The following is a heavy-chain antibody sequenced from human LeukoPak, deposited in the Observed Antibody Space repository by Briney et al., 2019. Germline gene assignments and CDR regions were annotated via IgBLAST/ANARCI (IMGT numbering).Heavy chain of an antibody. CDR3: AREGEYCSSTSCYGPNWFDP. V-gene: IGHV1-69*01. D-gene: IGHD2-2*01. Sequence: XXWXXXAPGQXXXWMGGMIPIFGPANYAQKFQGRVTITADESTRTPYMELSSLRSEDTAVYYCAREGEYCSSTSCYGPNWFDPWGQGTLVTVSS. CDR2: MIPIFGPA. J-gene: IGHJ5*02.